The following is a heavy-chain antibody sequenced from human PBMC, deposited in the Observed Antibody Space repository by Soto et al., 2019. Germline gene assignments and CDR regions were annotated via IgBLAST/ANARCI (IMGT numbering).Heavy chain of an antibody. D-gene: IGHD4-17*01. J-gene: IGHJ4*02. CDR2: INPNSGGT. CDR3: ARDNHDSGDYVADVFDY. CDR1: GYTFTGYY. V-gene: IGHV1-2*04. Sequence: QVQLVQSGAEVKKPGASVKVSCKASGYTFTGYYMHWVRQAPGQGLEWMGWINPNSGGTKYAQKFQGWVTMTRDTSISTAYMELSRLGSDETGVYYCARDNHDSGDYVADVFDYWGEGTLVTVSP.